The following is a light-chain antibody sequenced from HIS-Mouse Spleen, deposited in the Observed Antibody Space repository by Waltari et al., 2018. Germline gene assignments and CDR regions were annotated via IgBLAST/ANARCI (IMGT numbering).Light chain of an antibody. V-gene: IGLV3-10*01. J-gene: IGLJ2*01. CDR2: EDS. Sequence: SYELTQPPSVSVSPGQTARITCSGDALPKKYAYWYQQKLGQAPVLVIYEDSKRPSGIPEGLSGASSETMATLTISVVQVEDGADYYCYSTDSSGNHRVFGGGTKLTVL. CDR3: YSTDSSGNHRV. CDR1: ALPKKY.